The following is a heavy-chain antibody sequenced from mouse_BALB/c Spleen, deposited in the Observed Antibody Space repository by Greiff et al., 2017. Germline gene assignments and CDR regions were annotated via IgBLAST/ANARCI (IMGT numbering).Heavy chain of an antibody. CDR3: ARDYYGYLYAMDY. CDR1: GFTFSSYG. CDR2: INSNGGST. Sequence: DVMLVESGGGLVQPGGSLKLSCAASGFTFSSYGMSWVRQTPDKRLELVATINSNGGSTYYPDSVKGRFTISRDNAKNTLYLQMSSLKSEDTAMYYCARDYYGYLYAMDYWGQGTSVTVSS. J-gene: IGHJ4*01. V-gene: IGHV5-6-3*01. D-gene: IGHD1-2*01.